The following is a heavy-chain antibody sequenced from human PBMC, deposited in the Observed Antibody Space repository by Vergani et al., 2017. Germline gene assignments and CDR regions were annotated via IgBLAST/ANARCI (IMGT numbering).Heavy chain of an antibody. CDR2: ISGNNDDV. CDR3: VRDVRVSRT. CDR1: GFTFSHYS. V-gene: IGHV3-21*01. J-gene: IGHJ3*01. Sequence: EVQMVESGGGLVKPGGSLRLSCVASGFTFSHYSMNWVRQAPGKGLEWVSSISGNNDDVYYADEVKGRFTISRDNAKNSLYRDMSSRRGDDTAVYYCVRDVRVSRTWGQGTLVAVSS.